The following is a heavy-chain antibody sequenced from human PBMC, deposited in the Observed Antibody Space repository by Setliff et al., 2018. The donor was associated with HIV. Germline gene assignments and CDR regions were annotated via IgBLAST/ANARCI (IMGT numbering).Heavy chain of an antibody. V-gene: IGHV1-69*06. CDR2: IIPIFGSA. CDR1: GGTFSSYA. J-gene: IGHJ5*02. D-gene: IGHD3-3*01. Sequence: GASVKVSCKASGGTFSSYAITWVRQAPGQGLEWMGRIIPIFGSANYAQKLQGRVTITADKSTSTAYMELSSLRSEDTAVYYCAKWYYTFWSGYRARNNWFDPWGQGTLVTVSS. CDR3: AKWYYTFWSGYRARNNWFDP.